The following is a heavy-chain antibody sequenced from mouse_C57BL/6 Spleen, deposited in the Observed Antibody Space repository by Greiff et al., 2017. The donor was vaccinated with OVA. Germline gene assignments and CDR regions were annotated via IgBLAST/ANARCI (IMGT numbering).Heavy chain of an antibody. D-gene: IGHD2-2*01. J-gene: IGHJ3*01. CDR3: TTYGYVVAY. CDR1: GFNIKDDY. CDR2: IDPENGNT. V-gene: IGHV14-4*01. Sequence: EVQLQQSGAELVRPGASVKLSCTASGFNIKDDYMHWVKQRPEQGLEWIGWIDPENGNTEYASKFQGKATITADTSSNTDYLQLSSLTSEDTAVYYCTTYGYVVAYWGQGTLVTVSA.